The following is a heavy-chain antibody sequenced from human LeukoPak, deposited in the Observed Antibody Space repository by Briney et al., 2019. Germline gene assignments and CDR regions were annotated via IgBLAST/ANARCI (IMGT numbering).Heavy chain of an antibody. V-gene: IGHV3-33*05. J-gene: IGHJ3*02. Sequence: GGSLRLSCAASGFTFSSYGIHWVRQAPGKGLEWVAVISYGGGNKYYADSVKGRFTISRDNSKNTLYLQMNSLRAEDTAVYYCAKDQVRYYYDSSGPPEAFDIWGQGTMVTVSS. CDR2: ISYGGGNK. CDR1: GFTFSSYG. D-gene: IGHD3-22*01. CDR3: AKDQVRYYYDSSGPPEAFDI.